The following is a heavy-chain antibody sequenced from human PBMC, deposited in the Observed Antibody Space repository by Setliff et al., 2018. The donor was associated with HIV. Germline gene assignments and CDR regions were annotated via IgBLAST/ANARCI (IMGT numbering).Heavy chain of an antibody. D-gene: IGHD3-10*01. CDR3: ARDAGPHYGSGPPLEY. J-gene: IGHJ4*02. CDR2: IYPSGNI. CDR1: GGSISRYY. Sequence: PSETLSLTCTVSGGSISRYYWSWIRQPAGKGLEWIGRIYPSGNINYNPSLKSRLTMSIDTSKNQFSLKLSSVTATDTAVYYCARDAGPHYGSGPPLEYWGQGIQVTVLL. V-gene: IGHV4-4*07.